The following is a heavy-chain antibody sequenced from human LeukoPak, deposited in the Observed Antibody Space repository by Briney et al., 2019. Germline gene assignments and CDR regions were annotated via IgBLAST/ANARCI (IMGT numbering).Heavy chain of an antibody. J-gene: IGHJ4*02. CDR3: ARAGYRSAWHYFDY. CDR1: GFTFSSYW. Sequence: PGGSLRLSCAASGFTFSSYWMHWVRHAPGNGLVWVSRIIGDGTSTSYADSVKGRFTISRDNAKNTLYLQMNSLRADDTALYYCARAGYRSAWHYFDYWGQGALVTVSS. CDR2: IIGDGTST. V-gene: IGHV3-74*01. D-gene: IGHD6-19*01.